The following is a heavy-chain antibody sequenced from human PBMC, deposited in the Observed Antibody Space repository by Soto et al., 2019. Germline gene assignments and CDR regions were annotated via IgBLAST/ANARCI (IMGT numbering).Heavy chain of an antibody. Sequence: LRLSCAASGFTFSDYYMSWIRQAPGKGLEWVSYISSSGSTIYYADSVKGRFTISRDNAKNSLYLQMNSLRAEDTAVYYCARVHYDILTGYVAYYFDYWGQGTLVTVSS. CDR1: GFTFSDYY. J-gene: IGHJ4*02. D-gene: IGHD3-9*01. V-gene: IGHV3-11*01. CDR2: ISSSGSTI. CDR3: ARVHYDILTGYVAYYFDY.